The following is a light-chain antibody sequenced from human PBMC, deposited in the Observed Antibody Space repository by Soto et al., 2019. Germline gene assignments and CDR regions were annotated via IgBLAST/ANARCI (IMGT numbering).Light chain of an antibody. CDR3: QHYNSYSEA. V-gene: IGKV1-9*01. CDR2: AAS. Sequence: DIQLTQSPSFLSASVGDRVTTTCRASQDISSYLAWYQQKPGKAPKVLIFAASTLQSGVPSTFSGSGSGTEFTLTISSLQPEDFATYYCQHYNSYSEAFGQGTKVELK. J-gene: IGKJ1*01. CDR1: QDISSY.